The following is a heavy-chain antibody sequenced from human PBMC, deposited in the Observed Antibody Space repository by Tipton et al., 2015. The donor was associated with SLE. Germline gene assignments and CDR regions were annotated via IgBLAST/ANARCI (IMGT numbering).Heavy chain of an antibody. CDR1: GFTFSSYG. Sequence: SLRLSCAASGFTFSSYGMHWVRQAPGKGLEWVAVIWYDGSNKYYADSVKGRFTISRDNSKNTLYLQMNSLRAEDTAVYYCARVHCSGGSCYGDDAFDIWGQGTMVTVSS. J-gene: IGHJ3*02. CDR3: ARVHCSGGSCYGDDAFDI. D-gene: IGHD2-15*01. V-gene: IGHV3-33*01. CDR2: IWYDGSNK.